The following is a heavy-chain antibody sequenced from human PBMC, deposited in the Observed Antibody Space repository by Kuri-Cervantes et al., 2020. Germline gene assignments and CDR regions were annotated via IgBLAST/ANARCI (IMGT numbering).Heavy chain of an antibody. V-gene: IGHV3-21*01. CDR2: ISSSSSYI. CDR1: GFTFSRDS. J-gene: IGHJ6*02. Sequence: GGSLRLSCAASGFTFSRDSMNWVRQAPGKGLEWVSSISSSSSYIYYADSVKGRLTISRDNGKNSLYLQMNSLRVEDTAVYYCARLTYYSGSGSYYNDPYGMDVWGQGTTVTVSS. D-gene: IGHD3-10*01. CDR3: ARLTYYSGSGSYYNDPYGMDV.